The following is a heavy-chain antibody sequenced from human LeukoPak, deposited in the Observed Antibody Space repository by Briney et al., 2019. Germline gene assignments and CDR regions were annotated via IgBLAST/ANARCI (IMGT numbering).Heavy chain of an antibody. CDR1: GGSFSGYY. CDR2: INHSGST. Sequence: PSETLFLTCAVYGGSFSGYYWSWIRQPPGKGLEWIGEINHSGSTNYNPSLKSRVTISVDTSKNQFSLKLSSVTAADTAVYYCARLSIAAAGKYYYYYMDVWGKGTTVTISS. V-gene: IGHV4-34*01. D-gene: IGHD6-13*01. J-gene: IGHJ6*03. CDR3: ARLSIAAAGKYYYYYMDV.